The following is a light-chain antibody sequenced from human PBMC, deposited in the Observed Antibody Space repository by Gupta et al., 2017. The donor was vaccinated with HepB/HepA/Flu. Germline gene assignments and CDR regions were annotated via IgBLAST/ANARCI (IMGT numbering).Light chain of an antibody. J-gene: IGLJ3*02. Sequence: QSVLTQPPSASGTPGQRVTISWSGGSSNIGSNTVSWYQQLPGTAPKLLIYSDNQRPSGVPDRLSGFKSGTSASLAISGLQSEDDADYYCAAWDGSLNGWVFGGGTKLTVL. CDR1: SSNIGSNT. CDR2: SDN. CDR3: AAWDGSLNGWV. V-gene: IGLV1-44*01.